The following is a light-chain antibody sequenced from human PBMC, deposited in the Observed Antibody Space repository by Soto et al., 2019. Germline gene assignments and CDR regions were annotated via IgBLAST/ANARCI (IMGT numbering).Light chain of an antibody. CDR3: LQHDRYPYS. CDR2: DAS. Sequence: DIQMTQSPSAMSVSIGDRVTITCRASQAISSYLAWFQQKPGEVPTRLIYDASTLQSGVPSRFSGSGSGTDFTLTISNEQPADFATYFCLQHDRYPYSFGQGTKL. CDR1: QAISSY. J-gene: IGKJ2*03. V-gene: IGKV1-17*03.